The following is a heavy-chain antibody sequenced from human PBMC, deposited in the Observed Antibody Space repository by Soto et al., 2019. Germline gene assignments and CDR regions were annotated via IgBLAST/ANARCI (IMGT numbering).Heavy chain of an antibody. CDR3: AKDRDGDSGWFGDY. D-gene: IGHD6-19*01. Sequence: GGSLRFSCAASGFTFSDYAMSWVRQAPGKGLEWVSVISGSGVNTIYSDSVKGRFIISRDNSKNTLDLQMNSLRVEDTAVYYCAKDRDGDSGWFGDYWGQGILVTVSS. V-gene: IGHV3-23*01. CDR1: GFTFSDYA. J-gene: IGHJ4*02. CDR2: ISGSGVNT.